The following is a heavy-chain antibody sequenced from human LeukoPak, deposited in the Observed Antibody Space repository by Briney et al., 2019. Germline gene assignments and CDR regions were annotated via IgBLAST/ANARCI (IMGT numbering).Heavy chain of an antibody. CDR1: GYTFTAYY. V-gene: IGHV1-2*06. Sequence: ASVKVSCKASGYTFTAYYMHWVRQAPGQGLEWMGRINPNSGETNYAQSFQGRVTMTGDPPISTAYMELRRLTSDDTAVYFCARDRGTTYASDIWGQGTVVTVSS. CDR3: ARDRGTTYASDI. CDR2: INPNSGET. J-gene: IGHJ3*02. D-gene: IGHD1-14*01.